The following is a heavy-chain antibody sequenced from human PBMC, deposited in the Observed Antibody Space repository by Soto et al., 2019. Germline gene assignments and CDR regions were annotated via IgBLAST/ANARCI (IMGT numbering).Heavy chain of an antibody. Sequence: PWETLSLTCAVSCSSISGSYYYWGWVRQSSGKGPEWIGSAFYTGFTSYNPYLESRVSVSLDRSKNPVSLKVRGVSAAMTALYYCASSQKGYNSNYFDPGVRGALVTVSS. J-gene: IGHJ4*02. D-gene: IGHD1-20*01. CDR3: ASSQKGYNSNYFDP. CDR1: CSSISGSYYY. CDR2: AFYTGFT. V-gene: IGHV4-39*01.